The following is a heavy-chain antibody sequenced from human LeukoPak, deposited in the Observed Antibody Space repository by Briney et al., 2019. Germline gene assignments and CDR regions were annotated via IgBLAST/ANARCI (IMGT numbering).Heavy chain of an antibody. CDR3: AKVKDYYGSGSYRGYFDY. CDR2: ISGSGDT. V-gene: IGHV3-23*01. Sequence: PGGSLRLSCAASGFTFSSYAMIWVRQAPEKGLEWVSGISGSGDTYYAASVKGRFTISRDNSKNTLYLQMNSLRAEDTAVYYCAKVKDYYGSGSYRGYFDYWGQGTLVTVSS. J-gene: IGHJ4*02. D-gene: IGHD3-10*01. CDR1: GFTFSSYA.